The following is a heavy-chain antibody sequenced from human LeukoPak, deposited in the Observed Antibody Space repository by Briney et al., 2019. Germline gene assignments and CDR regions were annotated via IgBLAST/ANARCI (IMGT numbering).Heavy chain of an antibody. CDR3: ARARKVVPAALYFDY. D-gene: IGHD2-2*01. Sequence: PSQTLSLTCTVSGGSISSGSYYWSWIRQPAGKGLEWIGRIYTSGSTNYNPSLKSRVTISVDTSKNQFSLKLSSVTAADTAVYYCARARKVVPAALYFDYWGQGTLVTVSS. CDR1: GGSISSGSYY. V-gene: IGHV4-61*02. J-gene: IGHJ4*02. CDR2: IYTSGST.